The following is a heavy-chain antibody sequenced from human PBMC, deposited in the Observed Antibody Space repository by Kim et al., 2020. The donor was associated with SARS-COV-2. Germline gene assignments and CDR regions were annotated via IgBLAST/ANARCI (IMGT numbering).Heavy chain of an antibody. V-gene: IGHV1-24*01. CDR3: ATEVGMRVPSWFDP. J-gene: IGHJ5*02. Sequence: AQTIQGRVTMPEDTTTDTAYMEMSSMRSEDTAVYYCATEVGMRVPSWFDPWGQGTLVTVSS.